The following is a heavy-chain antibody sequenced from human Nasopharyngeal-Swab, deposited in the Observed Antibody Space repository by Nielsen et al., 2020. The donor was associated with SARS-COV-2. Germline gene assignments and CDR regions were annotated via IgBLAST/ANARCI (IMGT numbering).Heavy chain of an antibody. CDR1: GFTFSSYS. J-gene: IGHJ4*02. D-gene: IGHD3-10*01. CDR2: ISSSSSYI. V-gene: IGHV3-21*01. CDR3: ARDPGRWVRGVYY. Sequence: GESLKISCAASGFTFSSYSMNWVRQAPGKGLEWVSSISSSSSYIYYADSVKGRFTTSRDNAKNSLYLQMNSLRAEDTAVYYCARDPGRWVRGVYYWGQGTLVTVSS.